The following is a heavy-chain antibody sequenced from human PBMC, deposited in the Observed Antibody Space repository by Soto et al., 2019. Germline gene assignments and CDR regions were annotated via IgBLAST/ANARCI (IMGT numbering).Heavy chain of an antibody. CDR3: AKDKRAVVVTAPFDH. J-gene: IGHJ4*02. V-gene: IGHV3-30*18. Sequence: QVQLVESGGGVVQPGRSLRLSCAASGFTFSSYGMHWVRQAPGKGLEWVAVISYDGSNKYYADSVKGRFTISRDNSKNTLYLQMNSLRAEDTAVYYCAKDKRAVVVTAPFDHWGQGTLVTVSS. CDR2: ISYDGSNK. D-gene: IGHD2-21*02. CDR1: GFTFSSYG.